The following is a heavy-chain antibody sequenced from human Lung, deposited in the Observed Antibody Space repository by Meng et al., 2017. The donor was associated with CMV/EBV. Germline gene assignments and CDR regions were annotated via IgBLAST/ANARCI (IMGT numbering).Heavy chain of an antibody. D-gene: IGHD2-2*01. J-gene: IGHJ4*02. Sequence: SCAASGFTFDDYTMHWVRQAPGKGLEWVSLISWDGGSTYYADSVKGRFTISRDNSKNSLYLQMNSLRTEDTALYYCAKEGGYCSSTSCYYYFDYWXKGTLVTVSS. V-gene: IGHV3-43*01. CDR1: GFTFDDYT. CDR2: ISWDGGST. CDR3: AKEGGYCSSTSCYYYFDY.